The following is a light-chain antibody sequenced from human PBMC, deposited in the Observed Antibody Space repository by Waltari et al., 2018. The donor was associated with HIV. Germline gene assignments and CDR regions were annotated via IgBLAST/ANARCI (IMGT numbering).Light chain of an antibody. CDR2: SAS. CDR3: QQYGNSRGT. V-gene: IGKV3-20*01. J-gene: IGKJ4*01. CDR1: QSVGSSY. Sequence: ELVLTQSPGTLSLSPGQRATLSCRASQSVGSSYLAWYQQKPGQTPRLLIYSASSRATGIPDRFSGSESGTDFTLTISRLEPEDSAVYYCQQYGNSRGTFGGGTKVEVK.